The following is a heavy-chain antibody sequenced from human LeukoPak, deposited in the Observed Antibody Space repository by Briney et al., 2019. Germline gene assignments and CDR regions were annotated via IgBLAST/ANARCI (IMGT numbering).Heavy chain of an antibody. V-gene: IGHV3-21*01. Sequence: GGSLRLSCAASGFTFSRYSLNWVRQAPGKGLEWVSSISSTSSYIYYADSVKGRFTISRDNTKSSLYLQMNSLRAEDTAVYYCARDAGTASVPGYWGQGTLVTVFS. J-gene: IGHJ4*02. D-gene: IGHD5-18*01. CDR3: ARDAGTASVPGY. CDR1: GFTFSRYS. CDR2: ISSTSSYI.